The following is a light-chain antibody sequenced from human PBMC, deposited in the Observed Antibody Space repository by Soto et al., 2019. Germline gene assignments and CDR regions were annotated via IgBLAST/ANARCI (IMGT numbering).Light chain of an antibody. V-gene: IGKV3-20*01. Sequence: EIVLTQSPATLSLSPGERATLSCRASQSVSSYLAWYQQKPGQAPRLLIHGASSRATGIPDRFSGSGSGTDFTLTIARLEPEDFAVYYCQQYGDSPRTFGQGTRLEIK. J-gene: IGKJ5*01. CDR3: QQYGDSPRT. CDR1: QSVSSY. CDR2: GAS.